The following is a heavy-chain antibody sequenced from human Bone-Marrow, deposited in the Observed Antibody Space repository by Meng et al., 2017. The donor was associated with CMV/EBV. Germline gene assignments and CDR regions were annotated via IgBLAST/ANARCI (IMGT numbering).Heavy chain of an antibody. J-gene: IGHJ4*02. CDR1: GYSFTSYW. D-gene: IGHD1-26*01. Sequence: CKGSGYSFTSYWIGWVRQMPGKGLEWMGIIYPGDSDTRYSPSFQGQVTISADKSSSTAYLQWSSLKASDTAMYYCARRTGGATGGVDYWGQGTLVTVSS. V-gene: IGHV5-51*01. CDR2: IYPGDSDT. CDR3: ARRTGGATGGVDY.